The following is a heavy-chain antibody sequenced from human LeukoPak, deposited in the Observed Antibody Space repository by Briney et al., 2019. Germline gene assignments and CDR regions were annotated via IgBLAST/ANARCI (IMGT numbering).Heavy chain of an antibody. Sequence: PSETLSLTCAVYGGSFSDYYWTWIRQPPGKGLEWIGEIDHRGSTHYNPSLKSRVTISVDKSKNQFSLKLSSVTAADTAVYYCARGSGWYYNYWGQGTLVTVSS. J-gene: IGHJ4*02. CDR1: GGSFSDYY. D-gene: IGHD6-19*01. V-gene: IGHV4-34*01. CDR2: IDHRGST. CDR3: ARGSGWYYNY.